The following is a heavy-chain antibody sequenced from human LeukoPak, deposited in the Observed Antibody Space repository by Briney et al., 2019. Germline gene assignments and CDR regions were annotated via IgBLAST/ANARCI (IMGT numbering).Heavy chain of an antibody. CDR1: GYTFTNYG. CDR2: ISAYNGNT. J-gene: IGHJ4*02. V-gene: IGHV1-18*01. Sequence: ASVKVSCKASGYTFTNYGISWVRQAPGQGLEWMGWISAYNGNTNYAQRLQGRVTMTTDTSTSTAYVELRSLRSDDTAVYYCAAVTTYASYWGQGTLVTVSS. CDR3: AAVTTYASY. D-gene: IGHD4-17*01.